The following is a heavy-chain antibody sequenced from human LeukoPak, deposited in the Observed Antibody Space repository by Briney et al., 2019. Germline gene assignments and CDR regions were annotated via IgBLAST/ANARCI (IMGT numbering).Heavy chain of an antibody. CDR1: GGSISSYY. V-gene: IGHV4-4*07. CDR3: ARGTVTIDYYYCYYMDV. D-gene: IGHD4-11*01. CDR2: IYTSGST. Sequence: SETLSLTCTVSGGSISSYYWSWIRQPAGKGLEWIGRIYTSGSTNYNPSLKSRVTMSVDTSKNQFSLKLSSVTAADTAVYYCARGTVTIDYYYCYYMDVWGKGTTVTVSS. J-gene: IGHJ6*03.